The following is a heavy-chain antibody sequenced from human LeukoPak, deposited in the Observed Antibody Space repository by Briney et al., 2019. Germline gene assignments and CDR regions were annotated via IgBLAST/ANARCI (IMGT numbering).Heavy chain of an antibody. CDR1: GFPFRSYD. J-gene: IGHJ3*02. CDR3: ARRSAAAGVDGFDI. CDR2: IGTCGDT. D-gene: IGHD6-13*01. V-gene: IGHV3-13*01. Sequence: GGSLRLSCAASGFPFRSYDMHWVRQPTGKGLEWVSAIGTCGDTYYPDSVKGRFTVVRENAKNTVYLQLSSLRAGDTAMYYCARRSAAAGVDGFDIWGQGTMVIVSS.